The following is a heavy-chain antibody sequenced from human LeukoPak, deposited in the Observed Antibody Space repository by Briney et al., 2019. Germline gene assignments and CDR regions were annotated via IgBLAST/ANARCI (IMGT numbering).Heavy chain of an antibody. CDR3: ARGSSIAASGLDCFDL. Sequence: PGESLKISCKCSGYSFTSYWISWVRQMPGKGLKWMGRIDPGDSYTTYSPSFQGHVTISADKSINIVYLQWSRLKASDTAMYYCARGSSIAASGLDCFDLWGQGTMVTVSS. CDR2: IDPGDSYT. D-gene: IGHD6-13*01. V-gene: IGHV5-10-1*01. J-gene: IGHJ3*01. CDR1: GYSFTSYW.